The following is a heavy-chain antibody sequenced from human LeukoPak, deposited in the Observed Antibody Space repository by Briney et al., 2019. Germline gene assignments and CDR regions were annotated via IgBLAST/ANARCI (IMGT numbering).Heavy chain of an antibody. D-gene: IGHD3-3*01. CDR1: GYTFTNYY. J-gene: IGHJ4*02. CDR2: INPNSGGT. V-gene: IGHV1-2*02. CDR3: ANNFWSGYYTALGFDS. Sequence: ASVKVSCKASGYTFTNYYLHWVRQAPGQGLEWMGWINPNSGGTHYTQKFHGRVTMARDTSISTAYMELSRLRSDDTAVYYCANNFWSGYYTALGFDSWGQGTLVTVSS.